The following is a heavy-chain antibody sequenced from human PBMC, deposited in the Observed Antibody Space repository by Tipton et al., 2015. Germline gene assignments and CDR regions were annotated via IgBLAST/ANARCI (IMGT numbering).Heavy chain of an antibody. CDR3: ARDVNGGYFDV. V-gene: IGHV3-7*01. CDR2: INQDGSEK. Sequence: SLRLSCAASGITFSIYWISWVRQAPGKGLEWVGQINQDGSEKYYLDSMKGRFTISRDNAKNSLYLQMSTLRAEDTAVYYCARDVNGGYFDVWGQGTTVTVSP. D-gene: IGHD7-27*01. CDR1: GITFSIYW. J-gene: IGHJ3*01.